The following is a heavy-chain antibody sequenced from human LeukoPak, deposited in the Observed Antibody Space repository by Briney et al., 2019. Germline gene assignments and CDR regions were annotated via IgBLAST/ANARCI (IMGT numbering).Heavy chain of an antibody. J-gene: IGHJ3*02. V-gene: IGHV3-21*01. CDR2: ISSSSSYI. Sequence: GGSLRLSCAASGFTFSSYSMNWVRQAPGKGLEWVSSISSSSSYIYYADSVKGRFTISRDNAKNSLYLQMNSLRAEDTAVYYCARMPRYNWNEGGAFDIWGQGTMVTVSS. D-gene: IGHD1-1*01. CDR3: ARMPRYNWNEGGAFDI. CDR1: GFTFSSYS.